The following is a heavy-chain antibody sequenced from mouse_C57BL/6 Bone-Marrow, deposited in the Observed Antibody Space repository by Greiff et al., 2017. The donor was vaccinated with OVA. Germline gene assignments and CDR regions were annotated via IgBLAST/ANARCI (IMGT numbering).Heavy chain of an antibody. J-gene: IGHJ4*01. CDR1: GFTFSDYY. CDR3: ARGRNAMDY. Sequence: EVQRVESEGGLVQPGSSMKLSCTASGFTFSDYYMAWVRQVPEKGLEWVANINYDGSSTYYLDSLKSRFIISRDNAKNILDLQMSSLKSEDTATYYCARGRNAMDYRGQGTSVTVSS. V-gene: IGHV5-16*01. CDR2: INYDGSST.